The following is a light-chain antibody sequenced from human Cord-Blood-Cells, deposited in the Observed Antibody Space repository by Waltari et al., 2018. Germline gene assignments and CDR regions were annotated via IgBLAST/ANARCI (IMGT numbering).Light chain of an antibody. CDR1: QSVSTY. V-gene: IGKV3-11*01. CDR3: QQRSNWPPIT. Sequence: EIVLTQSPATLSLSPGARATLSCQASQSVSTYLAWYQQKPGQAPRLLIYDASNRATGIPARFSGSGSGTDFTLTISSLEPEDFAVYYCQQRSNWPPITFGQGTRLEIK. CDR2: DAS. J-gene: IGKJ5*01.